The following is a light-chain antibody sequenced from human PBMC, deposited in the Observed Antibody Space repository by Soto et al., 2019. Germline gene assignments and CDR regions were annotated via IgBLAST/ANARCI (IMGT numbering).Light chain of an antibody. CDR3: SSYSRTSTLEV. J-gene: IGLJ1*01. V-gene: IGLV2-14*03. Sequence: QSVLTQPASVSGSPGQSITISCTGTSSDVGGYNYVSWYQQHPGRAPKLVIYDVSDRPSGVSNHFSGSKSGNTASLTISGLQAEDEADYYCSSYSRTSTLEVFGTGTKVTVL. CDR1: SSDVGGYNY. CDR2: DVS.